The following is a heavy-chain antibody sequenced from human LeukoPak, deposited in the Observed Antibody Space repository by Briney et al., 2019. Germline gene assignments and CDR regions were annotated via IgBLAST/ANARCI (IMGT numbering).Heavy chain of an antibody. CDR2: INAGNGNT. Sequence: ASVKVSCKASGYAFIDYYIHWVRQAPGQRLEWMGWINAGNGNTRYSQKFQGRVTIARDTSASTAYMELSSLRSEDTAVYYCASIGDSSTWGQGTLVTVSS. J-gene: IGHJ4*02. CDR1: GYAFIDYY. D-gene: IGHD4-17*01. V-gene: IGHV1-3*01. CDR3: ASIGDSST.